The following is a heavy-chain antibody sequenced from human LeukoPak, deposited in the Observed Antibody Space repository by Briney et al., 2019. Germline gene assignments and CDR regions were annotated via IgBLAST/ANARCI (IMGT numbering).Heavy chain of an antibody. J-gene: IGHJ6*02. V-gene: IGHV3-23*01. D-gene: IGHD2-2*01. CDR2: ISYSGGST. CDR1: GFTFSSYS. CDR3: AREGVVPAAMGYYYYGMDV. Sequence: PGGSLRLSCAASGFTFSSYSMNWVRQAPGKGLEWVSGISYSGGSTYYADSVKGRFTISRDNSKNTLYLQMNSLRAEDTAVYYCAREGVVPAAMGYYYYGMDVWGQGTTVTVSS.